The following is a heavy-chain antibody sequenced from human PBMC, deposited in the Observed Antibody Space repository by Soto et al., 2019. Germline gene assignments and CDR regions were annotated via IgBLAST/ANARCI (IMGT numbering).Heavy chain of an antibody. J-gene: IGHJ5*02. D-gene: IGHD4-4*01. CDR3: ARGSATVPTNWFDP. V-gene: IGHV4-30-2*01. CDR1: GVSISIGGYS. Sequence: SETLSLTCAVSGVSISIGGYSCSWIRQPPGKGLEWVGYIYHSGSTYYNPSLKSRVTISVDRSKNQFSLKLSSVTAADTAVYYCARGSATVPTNWFDPWGQGTLVTVSS. CDR2: IYHSGST.